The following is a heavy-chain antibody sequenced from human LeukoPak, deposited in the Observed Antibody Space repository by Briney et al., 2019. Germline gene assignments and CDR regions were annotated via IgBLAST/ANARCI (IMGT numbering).Heavy chain of an antibody. J-gene: IGHJ6*03. CDR2: INHSGST. Sequence: SETLSLTCAVYGGSFSGYYWSWIRQPPGKGLEWIGEINHSGSTNYNPSLKSRVTISVDTSKNQFSLKLSSVTAADTAVYYCARIRAGIIWANWPWVRGSYYYYMDVWGKGTTVTISS. V-gene: IGHV4-34*01. CDR3: ARIRAGIIWANWPWVRGSYYYYMDV. D-gene: IGHD3-10*01. CDR1: GGSFSGYY.